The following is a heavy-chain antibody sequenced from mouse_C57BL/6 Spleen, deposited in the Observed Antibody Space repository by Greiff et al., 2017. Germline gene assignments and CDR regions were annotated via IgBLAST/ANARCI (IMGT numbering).Heavy chain of an antibody. CDR1: GFNIKNTY. Sequence: EVQLQQSVAELVRPGASVKLSCTASGFNIKNTYMPWVKQRPEQGLEWIGRIDPANGNNKYAPKFQGKATIPADTSSNAAYLQLSSLTSEDTAIYYCARDWEAGYAMDYWGQGTSVTVSS. CDR3: ARDWEAGYAMDY. CDR2: IDPANGNN. D-gene: IGHD4-1*01. J-gene: IGHJ4*01. V-gene: IGHV14-3*01.